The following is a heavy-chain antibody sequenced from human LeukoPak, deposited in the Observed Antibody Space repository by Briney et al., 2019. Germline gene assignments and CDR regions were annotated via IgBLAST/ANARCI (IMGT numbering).Heavy chain of an antibody. D-gene: IGHD1-26*01. CDR2: IHFSGST. CDR1: DASISGYY. Sequence: SETLSLTCTVSDASISGYYWSWIRQPPGKGLEWIGSIHFSGSTNYNPSLRSRVTISVDTSKNQFSLNLRSVTAADTAVYFCARRVMMSGTGVPDTWLDPWGQGILVTVS. V-gene: IGHV4-59*08. CDR3: ARRVMMSGTGVPDTWLDP. J-gene: IGHJ5*02.